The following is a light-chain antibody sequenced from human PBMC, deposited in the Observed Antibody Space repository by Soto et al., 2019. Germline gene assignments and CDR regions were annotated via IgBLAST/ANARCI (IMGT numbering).Light chain of an antibody. CDR2: WAS. CDR1: QSAFYNS. J-gene: IGKJ4*02. CDR3: QQYSSTPLT. V-gene: IGKV4-1*01. Sequence: IVMTQSPDSLAVSLGERATITCTSSQSAFYNSVAWYQQKPGQHPKLLIYWASTRESGVPDRFSGSGSVTDFNHTIGSLQAEDVANYYGQQYSSTPLTFGGGTEVGIK.